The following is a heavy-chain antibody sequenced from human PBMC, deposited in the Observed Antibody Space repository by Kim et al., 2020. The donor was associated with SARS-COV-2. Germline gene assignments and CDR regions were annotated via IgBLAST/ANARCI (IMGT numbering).Heavy chain of an antibody. J-gene: IGHJ6*02. D-gene: IGHD5-18*01. CDR2: ISSSSSYI. Sequence: GGSLRLSCAASGFTFSSYSMNWVRQAPGKGLEWVSSISSSSSYIYYADSVKGRFTISRDNAKNSLYLQMNSLRAEDTAVYYCARGRYSYGKNYYGMDVWGQGTTVTVSS. CDR3: ARGRYSYGKNYYGMDV. V-gene: IGHV3-21*01. CDR1: GFTFSSYS.